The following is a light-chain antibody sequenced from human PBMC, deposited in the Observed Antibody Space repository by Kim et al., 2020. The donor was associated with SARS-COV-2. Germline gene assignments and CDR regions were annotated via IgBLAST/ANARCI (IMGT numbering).Light chain of an antibody. CDR2: GVS. CDR3: QQYGRTPYT. V-gene: IGKV3-20*01. CDR1: QSVSSSY. J-gene: IGKJ2*01. Sequence: EIVLTQSPGTLSLSPGERATLSCRASQSVSSSYLVWYQQKPGQAPRLLMYGVSSRATGVPDRFSGSGSGTDFTRTISRLEPEDFAVYYCQQYGRTPYTFGQGTKLEI.